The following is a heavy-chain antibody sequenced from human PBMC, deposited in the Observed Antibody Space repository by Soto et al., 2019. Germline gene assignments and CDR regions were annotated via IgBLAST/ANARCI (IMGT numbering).Heavy chain of an antibody. CDR3: ARINGGSPDY. Sequence: SETLSLTGTVSPGSMNAHFWSWIRQSAGKRLEWIGHIYKSGTTTYNPSLKSRVTMSVDPPKNQLSLKLTSVTAADTAVYYCARINGGSPDYWGQGTLVTVSS. J-gene: IGHJ4*02. D-gene: IGHD2-15*01. CDR1: PGSMNAHF. V-gene: IGHV4-4*07. CDR2: IYKSGTT.